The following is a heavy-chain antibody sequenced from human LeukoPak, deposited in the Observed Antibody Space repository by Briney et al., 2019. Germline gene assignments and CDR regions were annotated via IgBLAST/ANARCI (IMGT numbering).Heavy chain of an antibody. D-gene: IGHD4-11*01. CDR1: GFTFSDYY. J-gene: IGHJ4*02. CDR2: ISSSGSTI. CDR3: ARVRDNYAFIFDY. Sequence: GGSLRLSCAASGFTFSDYYMSWIRQAPGKGLEWVSYISSSGSTIYYADSVKGRFTISRDNAKNSLYLQMNSLRAEDTAVYYCARVRDNYAFIFDYWGQGTLVTVSS. V-gene: IGHV3-11*04.